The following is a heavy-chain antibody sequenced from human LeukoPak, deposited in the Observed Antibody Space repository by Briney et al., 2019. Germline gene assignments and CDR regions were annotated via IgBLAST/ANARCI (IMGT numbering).Heavy chain of an antibody. V-gene: IGHV4-30-2*01. J-gene: IGHJ4*02. CDR2: IYHSGSGST. CDR1: GGSISSGGHS. D-gene: IGHD3-22*01. Sequence: SQTLSLTCTVSGGSISSGGHSWSWIRQPPGKGLEWIGYIYHSGSGSTYYNPSLKSRVTISIDKSKNQFSLKLNSVTAADTAVYYCARGLSDYDSPPAYWGQGTLVTVSS. CDR3: ARGLSDYDSPPAY.